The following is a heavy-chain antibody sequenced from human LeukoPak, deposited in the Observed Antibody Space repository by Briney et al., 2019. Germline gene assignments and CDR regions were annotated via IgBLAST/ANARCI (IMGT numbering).Heavy chain of an antibody. D-gene: IGHD2-15*01. CDR1: GASIRSGDYY. J-gene: IGHJ3*02. CDR3: ARDCSGGSCYGAFDI. V-gene: IGHV4-30-4*01. CDR2: VYDSGST. Sequence: SETLSLTCTVSGASIRSGDYYWSWIRQPPGKGLEWIGYVYDSGSTYYNPSLKSRITISVDTSENRFSLKLSSVTATDTAVYYCARDCSGGSCYGAFDIWGQGTMVTVSS.